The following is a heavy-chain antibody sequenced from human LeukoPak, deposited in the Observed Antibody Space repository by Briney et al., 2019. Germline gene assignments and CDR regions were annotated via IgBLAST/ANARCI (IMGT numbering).Heavy chain of an antibody. D-gene: IGHD4-23*01. CDR1: GFTFNNYA. CDR3: ARNYGSNYLYYFHY. J-gene: IGHJ4*02. V-gene: IGHV3-23*01. CDR2: ITYNDDDT. Sequence: GGSLRLSCAASGFTFNNYAMSWVRQAPGKGLVWVSSITYNDDDTHHADSVQGRFTISRDNSKNTLYLQMNSLKADDTAVHYCARNYGSNYLYYFHYWGQGTLVTVSS.